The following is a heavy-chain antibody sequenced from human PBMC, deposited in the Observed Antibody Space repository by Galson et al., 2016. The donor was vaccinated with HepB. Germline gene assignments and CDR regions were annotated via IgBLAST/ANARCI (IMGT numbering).Heavy chain of an antibody. J-gene: IGHJ3*02. D-gene: IGHD3-22*01. CDR2: ISFDERGK. CDR1: GFSFSDYR. CDR3: AREGPYDSDALDM. Sequence: SLRLSCAASGFSFSDYRLRWVRQAPNKGLEWVALISFDERGKYYADSVRGRFTVSRDNSKDTLYLQMNSLRVDDTAMYFCAREGPYDSDALDMWGQGTLVTVSS. V-gene: IGHV3-30*03.